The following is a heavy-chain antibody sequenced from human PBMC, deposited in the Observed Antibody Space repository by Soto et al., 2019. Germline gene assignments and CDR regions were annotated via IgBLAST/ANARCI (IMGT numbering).Heavy chain of an antibody. CDR2: ISGSSGNA. CDR3: AREMAGLGGEYDY. J-gene: IGHJ4*02. V-gene: IGHV1-18*01. D-gene: IGHD3-16*01. Sequence: QVQLVQSGAEVKNPGASVKVSCKTSGYTFTKYGVGWVRQAPGQGLEWMGWISGSSGNANYAEKVQGRITLTTDTPTSTAYIELRSLRSDDTAVYYCAREMAGLGGEYDYWGQRTLVTVSS. CDR1: GYTFTKYG.